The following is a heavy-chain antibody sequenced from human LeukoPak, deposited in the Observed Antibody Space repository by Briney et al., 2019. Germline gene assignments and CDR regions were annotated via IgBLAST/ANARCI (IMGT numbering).Heavy chain of an antibody. CDR3: ARDGGYSSGPDFDF. J-gene: IGHJ4*02. CDR2: MSYSGNS. V-gene: IGHV4-59*12. CDR1: GGSISNYY. D-gene: IGHD5-18*01. Sequence: SETLSLTCTVSGGSISNYYWTWIRQPPGKGLEWIGYMSYSGNSNYNPSLKSRVTISVDTSKNQFSLKLTSVTAADTALYYCARDGGYSSGPDFDFWGQGTLLTVSS.